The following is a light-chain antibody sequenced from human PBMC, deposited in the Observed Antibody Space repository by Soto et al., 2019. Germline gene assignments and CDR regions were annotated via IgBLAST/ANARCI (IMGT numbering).Light chain of an antibody. J-gene: IGLJ2*01. V-gene: IGLV2-11*01. CDR1: SSNVGGYNY. CDR3: CSYAATYTLI. CDR2: DTS. Sequence: QSALTQPRSVSASPGQSVTMSCTGTSSNVGGYNYVSWYQQNPGKAPKLMIYDTSKRPPGVPDRFSGSKSGNAASLTISGLQAEDEADYYCCSYAATYTLIFGGGTKVTVL.